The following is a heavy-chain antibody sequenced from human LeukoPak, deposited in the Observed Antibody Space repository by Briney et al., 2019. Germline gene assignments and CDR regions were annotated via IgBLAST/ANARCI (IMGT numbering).Heavy chain of an antibody. J-gene: IGHJ4*02. D-gene: IGHD3-9*01. CDR2: INGDESST. V-gene: IGHV3-74*01. CDR3: AKGDVLPSYPTFDY. Sequence: GGSLRLSCAASGFTFSTYWMHWVRQAPGKGLVWVSRINGDESSTNYADFVKGRFTISRDNAKKTLYLQMHSLRAEDTAVYYCAKGDVLPSYPTFDYWGQGTLVTVSS. CDR1: GFTFSTYW.